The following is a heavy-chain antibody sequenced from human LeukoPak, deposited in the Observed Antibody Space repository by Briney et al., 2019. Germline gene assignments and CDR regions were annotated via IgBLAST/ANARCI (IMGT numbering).Heavy chain of an antibody. J-gene: IGHJ4*02. Sequence: ASVKVSCKASGYTFTSYGISWVRQAPGQGLEWMGWISAYNGNTNYAQKLQGRVTMTTDTSTSTDYMELRSLRSDDTAVYYCARENGYSLVDYWGQGTLVTVSS. CDR1: GYTFTSYG. CDR3: ARENGYSLVDY. CDR2: ISAYNGNT. V-gene: IGHV1-18*01. D-gene: IGHD5-24*01.